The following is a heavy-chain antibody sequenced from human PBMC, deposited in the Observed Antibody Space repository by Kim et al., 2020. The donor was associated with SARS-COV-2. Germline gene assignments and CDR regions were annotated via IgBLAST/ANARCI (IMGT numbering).Heavy chain of an antibody. V-gene: IGHV3-33*01. CDR1: GFTFSSYG. D-gene: IGHD5-18*01. CDR3: ARGYGYSYGTHFDY. Sequence: GGSLRLSCAASGFTFSSYGMHWVRQAPGKGLEWVAVIWYDGSNKYYADSVKGRFTISRDNSKNTLYLQMNSLRAEDTAVYYCARGYGYSYGTHFDYWGQGTLVTVSS. J-gene: IGHJ4*02. CDR2: IWYDGSNK.